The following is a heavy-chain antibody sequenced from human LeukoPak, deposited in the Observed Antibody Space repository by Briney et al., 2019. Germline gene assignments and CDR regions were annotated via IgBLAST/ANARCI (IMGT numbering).Heavy chain of an antibody. J-gene: IGHJ6*02. CDR3: ARHQMDV. CDR1: GFTLSSHW. Sequence: GGSLRLSCAASGFTLSSHWIHWVRQAPGKGLVWVSRINPDGSITGHADSVKGRFTTSRDNAKNTVYLQMNSLRAEDTAVYFCARHQMDVWGQGTTVTVFS. CDR2: INPDGSIT. V-gene: IGHV3-74*01.